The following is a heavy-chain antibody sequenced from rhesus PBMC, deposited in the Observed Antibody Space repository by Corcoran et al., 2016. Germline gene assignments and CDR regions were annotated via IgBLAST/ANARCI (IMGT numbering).Heavy chain of an antibody. CDR3: ARGGSVWYYFDY. D-gene: IGHD6-31*01. V-gene: IGHV4S11*01. Sequence: QVHLQESGPGLVKPLETLSLTCAVSGGSISSQYCTWIRQPPGKGLEWIGYMYGSGKITNHNPSLQSRVTLSVDSSKNQSSLELDSVTAADTAVDYCARGGSVWYYFDYWCQGVLVTVS. J-gene: IGHJ4*01. CDR2: MYGSGKIT. CDR1: GGSISSQY.